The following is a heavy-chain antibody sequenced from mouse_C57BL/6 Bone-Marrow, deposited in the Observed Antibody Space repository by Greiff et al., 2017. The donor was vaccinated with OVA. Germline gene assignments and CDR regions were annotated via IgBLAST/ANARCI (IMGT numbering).Heavy chain of an antibody. CDR1: GFTFSSYG. CDR3: ARDRKLLRGYAMDY. J-gene: IGHJ4*01. Sequence: VQLQQSGGGLVQPGGSLKLSCAASGFTFSSYGMSWVRQTPDKRLELVATINSNGGSTYYPDSVKGRFTISRDNAKNTLYLQMSSLKSEDTAMYYCARDRKLLRGYAMDYWGQGTSVTVSS. CDR2: INSNGGST. V-gene: IGHV5-6-3*01. D-gene: IGHD1-1*01.